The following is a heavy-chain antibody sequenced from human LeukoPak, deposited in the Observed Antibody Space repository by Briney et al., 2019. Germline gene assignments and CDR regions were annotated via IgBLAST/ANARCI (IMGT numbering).Heavy chain of an antibody. CDR3: ARGRGLGDY. CDR1: GGSIRTYH. Sequence: SETLSLTCTVSGGSIRTYHWSWIRQAPGQGLGWIGSIYSSGSTSYNPSVKSRVTISLDTSKNQFSLKLSSVTAADTAVYYCARGRGLGDYWGQGTLVTVSS. V-gene: IGHV4-59*01. D-gene: IGHD3-10*01. CDR2: IYSSGST. J-gene: IGHJ4*02.